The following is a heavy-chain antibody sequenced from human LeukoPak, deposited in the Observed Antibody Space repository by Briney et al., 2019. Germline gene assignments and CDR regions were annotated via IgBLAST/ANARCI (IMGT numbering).Heavy chain of an antibody. CDR3: ARYSCPNGVCYYFDY. J-gene: IGHJ4*02. V-gene: IGHV1-46*01. Sequence: ASVKVSCKASGYTFTSYYMHWVRQAPGQGLEWMGVINPNAGSTSYAQRFQGRVTMTRDTPKNQFSLKLSSVTAADTAVYYCARYSCPNGVCYYFDYWGQGTLVTVSS. D-gene: IGHD2-8*01. CDR1: GYTFTSYY. CDR2: INPNAGST.